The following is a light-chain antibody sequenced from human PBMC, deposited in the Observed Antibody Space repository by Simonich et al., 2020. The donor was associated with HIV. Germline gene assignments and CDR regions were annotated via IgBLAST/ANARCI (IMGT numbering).Light chain of an antibody. J-gene: IGLJ2*01. V-gene: IGLV1-51*01. Sequence: QSVLTQPPSVSAAPGQKVTISCSGSSSNIWNNHVSWYQQLPGTAPKPLIYDNNKRPSGIPDRFSGSKSGTSATLGITGLQTGDEADYYCSSYTSSSTVVFGGGTKLTVL. CDR1: SSNIWNNH. CDR3: SSYTSSSTVV. CDR2: DNN.